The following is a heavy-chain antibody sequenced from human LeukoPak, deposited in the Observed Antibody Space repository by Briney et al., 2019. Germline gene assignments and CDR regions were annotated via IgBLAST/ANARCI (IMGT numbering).Heavy chain of an antibody. Sequence: GASVKVSWKSSGYKLTSHGISWVRQAAGQGLEWRGRIGPYNGNTKYAQKFQGRVTVTTDTSTSTAYMELRSLRSDDTAVYFCARAVLWGPTVYYNYYHMDVWGKGTTVTVSS. CDR3: ARAVLWGPTVYYNYYHMDV. V-gene: IGHV1-18*01. D-gene: IGHD1-26*01. CDR1: GYKLTSHG. J-gene: IGHJ6*03. CDR2: IGPYNGNT.